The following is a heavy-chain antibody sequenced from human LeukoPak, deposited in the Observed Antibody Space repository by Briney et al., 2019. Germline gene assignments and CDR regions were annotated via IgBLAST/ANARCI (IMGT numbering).Heavy chain of an antibody. V-gene: IGHV4-61*02. Sequence: SETLSLTCTVSGGSISSGSYYWSWIRQPAGKGLEWIGRIYTSGSTNYNPSLKSRVTISVDTSKNQFSLRLSSVTAADTAVYYCAGDATDYGSGGYYMDVWGKGTTVTISS. J-gene: IGHJ6*03. CDR2: IYTSGST. CDR3: AGDATDYGSGGYYMDV. D-gene: IGHD3-10*01. CDR1: GGSISSGSYY.